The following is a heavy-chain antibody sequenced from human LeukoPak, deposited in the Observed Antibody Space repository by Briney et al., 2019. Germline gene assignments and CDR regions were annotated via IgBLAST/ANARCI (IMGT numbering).Heavy chain of an antibody. CDR2: ISSSSSYI. D-gene: IGHD3-22*01. Sequence: GGSLRLSCAASGFTFSSYSMNWVRQAPGKGLEWVSSISSSSSYIYYADSVKGRFTISRDNAKNSLYLQMNSLRAEDTAVYYCARGGDYYDSSGYRTETHAFDIWGQGTMVTVSS. CDR3: ARGGDYYDSSGYRTETHAFDI. J-gene: IGHJ3*02. V-gene: IGHV3-21*01. CDR1: GFTFSSYS.